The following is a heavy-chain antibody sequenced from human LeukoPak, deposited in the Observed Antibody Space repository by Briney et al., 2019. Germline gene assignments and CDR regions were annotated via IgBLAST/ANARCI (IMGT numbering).Heavy chain of an antibody. CDR3: ARDAMVRGVRFSFDP. Sequence: SVKVSCXASGGTFSNYAISWVRQARGQGLEWMGRIIPIFGTANYAQKFQGRVTITTDESTSTAYMELSSLRSEDTAMYYCARDAMVRGVRFSFDPWGQGTLVTVSS. J-gene: IGHJ5*02. CDR1: GGTFSNYA. V-gene: IGHV1-69*05. D-gene: IGHD3-10*01. CDR2: IIPIFGTA.